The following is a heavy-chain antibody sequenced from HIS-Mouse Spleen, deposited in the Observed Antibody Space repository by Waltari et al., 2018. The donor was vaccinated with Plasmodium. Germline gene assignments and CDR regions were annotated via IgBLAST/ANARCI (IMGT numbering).Heavy chain of an antibody. J-gene: IGHJ4*02. CDR1: AGSFSGCY. V-gene: IGHV4-34*01. Sequence: QVQLQQWGAGLLKPSETLSLPCAVYAGSFSGCYWSWIRQPPGKGLGWIGEINNSGSTNYNPSLKSRVTISVDTSKNQFSLKLSSVTAADTAVYYCARVRPGYYFDYWGQGTLVTVSS. CDR3: ARVRPGYYFDY. CDR2: INNSGST. D-gene: IGHD6-6*01.